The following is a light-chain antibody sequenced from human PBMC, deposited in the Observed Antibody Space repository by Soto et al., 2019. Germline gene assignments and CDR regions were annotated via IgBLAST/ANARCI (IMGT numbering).Light chain of an antibody. Sequence: DIQMTQPPSTLSGSVGDRVTITHRGSQTSSSWLAWYQQKPGKAPKLLIYDASTIKSGVPARFSGSGSGTEFTLTISSLQPDDFATYYCQHYNSYSEAFGQGTKVDI. J-gene: IGKJ1*01. CDR2: DAS. V-gene: IGKV1-5*01. CDR3: QHYNSYSEA. CDR1: QTSSSW.